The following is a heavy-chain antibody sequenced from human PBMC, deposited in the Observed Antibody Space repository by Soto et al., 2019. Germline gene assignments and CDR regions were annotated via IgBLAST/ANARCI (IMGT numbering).Heavy chain of an antibody. CDR3: APRHFWSGPWTDTSLDY. J-gene: IGHJ4*02. D-gene: IGHD3-3*02. CDR2: ISHSGST. CDR1: GESINSSHG. V-gene: IGHV4-4*02. Sequence: QVQLQESGPGLVKPSGTLSLTCAVSGESINSSHGWNWVRQPPGKGLEWIGKISHSGSTNYNPSLTSRVTISVDKSKNHFSLKLTSVTAADTAVYYCAPRHFWSGPWTDTSLDYWGQGTLVTVSS.